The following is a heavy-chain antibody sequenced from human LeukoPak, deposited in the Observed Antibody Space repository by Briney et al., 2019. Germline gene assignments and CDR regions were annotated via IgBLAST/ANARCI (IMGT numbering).Heavy chain of an antibody. J-gene: IGHJ4*02. D-gene: IGHD1-26*01. Sequence: SETLSLTCIVSGGSISSSSYYWGWIRQPPGKGLEWIGSIHYSGSTYYHPSLKSRVTILVDTSKNQFSLKLNSVTAADTAMYYCAKSGGYGLIDYWGQGTRVTVSS. CDR2: IHYSGST. CDR3: AKSGGYGLIDY. CDR1: GGSISSSSYY. V-gene: IGHV4-39*01.